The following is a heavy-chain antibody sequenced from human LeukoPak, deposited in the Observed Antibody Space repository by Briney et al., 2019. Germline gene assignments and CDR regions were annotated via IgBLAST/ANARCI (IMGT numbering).Heavy chain of an antibody. CDR2: TTGSGSST. CDR3: ANPHCSSTSCYWFDP. CDR1: GFTFSSYA. J-gene: IGHJ5*02. D-gene: IGHD2-2*01. Sequence: GGSLRLSCAASGFTFSSYAMTWVRQAPGKGLEWVSTTTGSGSSTYYADSVKGRFTISRDNSKNTLYLQMNSLTAEDTAVYYCANPHCSSTSCYWFDPWGQGTLVTVSS. V-gene: IGHV3-23*01.